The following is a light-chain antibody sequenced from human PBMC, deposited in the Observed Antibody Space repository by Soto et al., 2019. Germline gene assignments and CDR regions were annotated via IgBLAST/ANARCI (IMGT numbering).Light chain of an antibody. J-gene: IGKJ1*01. CDR2: AAS. V-gene: IGKV1-9*01. CDR1: QGISTY. CDR3: QQLNSYPRT. Sequence: DIQLTQSPSFLSASVGDRVTITCRASQGISTYLAWYQQKPGKAPKLLIYAASTLQSGVPSRFSGSGSGTEFTLSVSNLQPELFATYYCQQLNSYPRTFGQITKVEI.